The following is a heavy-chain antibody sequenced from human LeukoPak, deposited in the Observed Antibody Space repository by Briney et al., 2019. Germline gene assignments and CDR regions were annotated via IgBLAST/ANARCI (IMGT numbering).Heavy chain of an antibody. CDR2: INHSGST. J-gene: IGHJ4*02. D-gene: IGHD1-26*01. Sequence: SETLSLTCAVSGGSISSSNWWSWVRQPPGKGLEWIGEINHSGSTNYNPSLKSRVTISVDTSKNQFSLKLSSVTAADTAVYYCARGIVGATLLSFDYWGQGTLVTVSS. CDR3: ARGIVGATLLSFDY. CDR1: GGSISSSNW. V-gene: IGHV4-4*02.